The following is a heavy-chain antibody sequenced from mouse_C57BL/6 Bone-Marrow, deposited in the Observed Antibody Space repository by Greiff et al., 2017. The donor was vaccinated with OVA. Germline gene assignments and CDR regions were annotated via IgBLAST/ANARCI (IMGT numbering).Heavy chain of an antibody. CDR2: INPGSGGT. CDR3: ARVRGLRRRGYYFDY. J-gene: IGHJ2*01. CDR1: GYAFTNYL. D-gene: IGHD2-2*01. Sequence: QVQLKQSGAELVRPGTSVKVSCKASGYAFTNYLIEWVKQRPGQGLEWIGVINPGSGGTNYNEKFKGKATLTADKSSSTAYMQLSSLTSADSAVYFCARVRGLRRRGYYFDYWGQGTTLTVSS. V-gene: IGHV1-54*01.